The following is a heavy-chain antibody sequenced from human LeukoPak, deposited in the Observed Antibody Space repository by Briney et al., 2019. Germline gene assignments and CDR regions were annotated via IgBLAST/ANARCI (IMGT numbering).Heavy chain of an antibody. CDR3: ARPKRGFRAFDI. D-gene: IGHD3-10*01. J-gene: IGHJ3*02. CDR2: IYHSGST. Sequence: SETLSLTCAVSGYSISSGYYWGWIRQPPGKGLEWIGSIYHSGSTYYNPSLKSRVTISVDTSKNQISLKLSSVTAADTAVYYCARPKRGFRAFDIWGQGTMVTVSS. V-gene: IGHV4-38-2*01. CDR1: GYSISSGYY.